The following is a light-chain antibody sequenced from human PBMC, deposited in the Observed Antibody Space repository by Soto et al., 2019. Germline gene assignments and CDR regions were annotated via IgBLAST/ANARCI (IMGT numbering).Light chain of an antibody. Sequence: EIVMTQSPATLSVSPGERVSLSCRASQSVGNNLAWYRQIPGQAPRLLIYGASARVTGIPVRFTASGSGTEFTLTISSLQSEDFAVYYCQQYNDWPRYTFGQGTKLEIK. V-gene: IGKV3-15*01. CDR3: QQYNDWPRYT. J-gene: IGKJ2*01. CDR2: GAS. CDR1: QSVGNN.